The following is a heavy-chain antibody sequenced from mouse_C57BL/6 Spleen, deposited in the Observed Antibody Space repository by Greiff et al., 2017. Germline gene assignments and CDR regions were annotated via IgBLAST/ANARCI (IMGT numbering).Heavy chain of an antibody. Sequence: VQLQQSGPELVKPGASVKISCKASGYSFTSYYIHWVKQRPGQGLEWIGWIYPGSGNTKYNEKFKGKATLTADTSSSTAYMQLSSLTSEDSAVYYCARQGPVWFAYWGQGTLVTVSA. CDR2: IYPGSGNT. J-gene: IGHJ3*01. CDR1: GYSFTSYY. CDR3: ARQGPVWFAY. V-gene: IGHV1-66*01.